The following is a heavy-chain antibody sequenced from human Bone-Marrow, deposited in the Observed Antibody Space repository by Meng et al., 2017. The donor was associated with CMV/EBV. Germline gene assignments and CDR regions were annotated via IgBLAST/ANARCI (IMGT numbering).Heavy chain of an antibody. CDR1: GYTFIGYY. CDR2: INPNSGDT. CDR3: ASGDQLLANYYGMDV. D-gene: IGHD2-2*01. J-gene: IGHJ6*02. Sequence: ASVKVSCKASGYTFIGYYIHWVRQAPGQGLEWMGWINPNSGDTNYAQRFQGRVTMTRDTSISTAYMELSRLRSDDTAVYYCASGDQLLANYYGMDVWGQGTTVTVSS. V-gene: IGHV1-2*02.